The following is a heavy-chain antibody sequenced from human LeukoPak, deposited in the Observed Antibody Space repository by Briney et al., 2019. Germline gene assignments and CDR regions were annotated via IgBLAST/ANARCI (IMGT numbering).Heavy chain of an antibody. Sequence: SETLSLTCTVSGGSISSSSYYWGWIRQPPGKGLEWIGSIYYSGSTNYNPSLKSRVTISVDTSKNQFSLKLSSVTAADTAVYYCARGDTLGAFDIWGQGTMVTVSS. CDR3: ARGDTLGAFDI. D-gene: IGHD2-2*02. V-gene: IGHV4-39*07. J-gene: IGHJ3*02. CDR2: IYYSGST. CDR1: GGSISSSSYY.